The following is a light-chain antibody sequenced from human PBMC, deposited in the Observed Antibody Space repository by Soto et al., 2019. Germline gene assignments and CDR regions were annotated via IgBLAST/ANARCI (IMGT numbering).Light chain of an antibody. CDR3: QQYYITPYT. V-gene: IGKV4-1*01. CDR2: WAS. J-gene: IGKJ2*01. CDR1: QSVLYNSNNKNY. Sequence: DIVMTQSPDSLAVSLGERATINCKSSQSVLYNSNNKNYLAWYQQKPGQPPKLLIYWASTRESGVPDRFSGSGSGTDFTLTISSPQAEDVAVYYCQQYYITPYTFGQGTKLEIK.